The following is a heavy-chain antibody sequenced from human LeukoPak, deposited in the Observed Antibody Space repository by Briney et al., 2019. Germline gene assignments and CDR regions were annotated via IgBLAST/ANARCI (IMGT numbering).Heavy chain of an antibody. V-gene: IGHV3-48*01. CDR2: ISRSSTTI. CDR1: GFSFSSYT. J-gene: IGHJ4*02. CDR3: ARDLLFSSPT. Sequence: PGGSLRLSCAASGFSFSSYTMNWVRQAPGKVLEWVSYISRSSTTIYYADSVKGRFIISRDNAKNSLYLQMNSLRAEDTAVYYCARDLLFSSPTWGQGTLVTVSS. D-gene: IGHD3-9*01.